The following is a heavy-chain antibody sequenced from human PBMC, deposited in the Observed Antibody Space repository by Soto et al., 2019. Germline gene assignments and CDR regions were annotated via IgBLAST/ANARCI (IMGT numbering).Heavy chain of an antibody. V-gene: IGHV1-2*02. CDR3: ARDPTQAAADDYGMDV. J-gene: IGHJ6*02. CDR2: VNPNTGGT. CDR1: GYSFTDHY. D-gene: IGHD6-13*01. Sequence: ASVKVSCKASGYSFTDHYIHWVRQSAGQGLEWMEWVNPNTGGTNYAQRFHGRVTMTRDTSITTAYMELSSLRSDDTAVYYCARDPTQAAADDYGMDVWGQGTTVTVS.